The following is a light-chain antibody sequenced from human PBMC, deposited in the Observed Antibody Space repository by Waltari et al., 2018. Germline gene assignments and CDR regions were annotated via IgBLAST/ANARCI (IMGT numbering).Light chain of an antibody. Sequence: QSALTQPASVSGSPGQSITISCTGTSSDVGNYNLVSWYQQHPGKAPKLMIYEVSKRPPGVSTRFSSSKSGNTASLTISGLQAEDEADYYCCSYAGSGTFGLGGGTKLTVL. V-gene: IGLV2-23*02. CDR2: EVS. CDR1: SSDVGNYNL. CDR3: CSYAGSGTFG. J-gene: IGLJ2*01.